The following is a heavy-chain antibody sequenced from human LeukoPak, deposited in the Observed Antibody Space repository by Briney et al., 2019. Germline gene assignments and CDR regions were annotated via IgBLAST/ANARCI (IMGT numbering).Heavy chain of an antibody. V-gene: IGHV3-9*01. D-gene: IGHD3-10*01. CDR2: ISWNSGSI. J-gene: IGHJ6*02. CDR3: AKDDIWFGESSNGMDV. CDR1: GFTFSSYS. Sequence: GGSLRLSCAASGFTFSSYSMNWVRQAPGKGLEWVSGISWNSGSIGYADSVKGRFTISRDNAKNSLYLQMNSLRAEDTALYYCAKDDIWFGESSNGMDVWGQGTTVTVSS.